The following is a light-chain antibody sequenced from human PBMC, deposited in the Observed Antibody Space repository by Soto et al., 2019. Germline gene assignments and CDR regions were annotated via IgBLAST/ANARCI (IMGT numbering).Light chain of an antibody. J-gene: IGKJ1*01. CDR3: QRYNSFTT. Sequence: DIQMTQSPSTLSSSVGDRVTISCRASQSISSWLAWYQQKPGKAPKLLIYKTSSIASGIPSRFSGSGYGTEFTLTISCLQPDDSASYYWQRYNSFTTFGQGTKVEIK. CDR1: QSISSW. CDR2: KTS. V-gene: IGKV1-5*03.